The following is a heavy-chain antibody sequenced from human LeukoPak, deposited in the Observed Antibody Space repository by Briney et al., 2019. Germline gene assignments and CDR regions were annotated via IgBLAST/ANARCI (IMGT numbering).Heavy chain of an antibody. CDR1: GGSITSNH. Sequence: SETLSLTCTVSGGSITSNHWSWIRQPAGKGLEWIGRISNSGTTNYNPSVNSRVTISVDTSKNQFSLKLSSVTAADTAVYFCARRPAQYGATPDYYFDYWGQGTLVTVSS. J-gene: IGHJ4*02. D-gene: IGHD2-15*01. CDR2: ISNSGTT. CDR3: ARRPAQYGATPDYYFDY. V-gene: IGHV4-4*07.